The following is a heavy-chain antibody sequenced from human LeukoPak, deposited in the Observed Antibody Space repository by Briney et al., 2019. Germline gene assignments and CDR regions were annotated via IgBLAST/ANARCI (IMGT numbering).Heavy chain of an antibody. D-gene: IGHD3-22*01. J-gene: IGHJ3*02. V-gene: IGHV3-21*01. CDR3: ARDRSTTMIVVGDDAFDI. CDR1: GFTFSSYS. CDR2: ISSSSYI. Sequence: GGSLRLSCAASGFTFSSYSMNWVRQAPGKGLEWVSSISSSSYIYYADSVKGRFTISRDNAKNSLYLQMNSLRAEDTAVYYCARDRSTTMIVVGDDAFDIWGQGTMVTVSS.